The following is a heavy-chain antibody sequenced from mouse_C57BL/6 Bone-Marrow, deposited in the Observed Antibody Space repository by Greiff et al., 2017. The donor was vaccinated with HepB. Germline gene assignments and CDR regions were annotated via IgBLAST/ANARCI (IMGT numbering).Heavy chain of an antibody. Sequence: EVKLMESGGGLVQPGGSLKLSCAASGFTFSDYYMYWVRQTPEKRLEWVAYISNGGGSTYYPDTVKGRFTISRDNAKNTLYLQMSRLKSEDTAMYYCARHKDYYAMDYWGQGTSVTVSS. V-gene: IGHV5-12*01. J-gene: IGHJ4*01. CDR1: GFTFSDYY. CDR3: ARHKDYYAMDY. CDR2: ISNGGGST.